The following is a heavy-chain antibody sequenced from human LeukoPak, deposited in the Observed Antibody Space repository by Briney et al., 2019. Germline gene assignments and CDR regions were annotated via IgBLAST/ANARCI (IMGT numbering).Heavy chain of an antibody. V-gene: IGHV3-33*01. CDR2: IWYDGSNK. D-gene: IGHD2-2*01. J-gene: IGHJ4*02. CDR1: GFTFSSYG. CDR3: ARNLPAADY. Sequence: GGSLRLSCAASGFTFSSYGMHWVRQAPGKGLEWVAVIWYDGSNKYYADSVKGRFTISRDNAKNSLYLQMNSLRAEDTAVYYCARNLPAADYWGQGTLVTVSS.